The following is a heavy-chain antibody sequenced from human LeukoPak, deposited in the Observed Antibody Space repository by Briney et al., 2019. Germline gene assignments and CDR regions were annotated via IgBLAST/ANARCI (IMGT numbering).Heavy chain of an antibody. D-gene: IGHD3-22*01. J-gene: IGHJ6*02. CDR1: GYTFTGYC. CDR3: ARGSGYDSSGYYHSYYYYGMDV. Sequence: GAAGKVSCKAAGYTFTGYCMHWVREAPGQGQGWEGGINTNSGGTNYAQKFQGWVTMTRDTSISTAYMELSRLRSDDTAVYYCARGSGYDSSGYYHSYYYYGMDVWGQGTTVTVSS. CDR2: INTNSGGT. V-gene: IGHV1-2*04.